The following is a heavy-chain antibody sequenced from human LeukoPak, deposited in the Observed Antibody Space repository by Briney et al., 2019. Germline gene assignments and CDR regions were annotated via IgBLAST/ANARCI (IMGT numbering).Heavy chain of an antibody. Sequence: GGTLRLSCAASGFTFSSYGMSWVRQAPGKGLEWVSAINGSGASTFYADSVKGRFTISRDNSKNTLYLQMNSLRVEDTAVYYCAKHLLPHWFGWFDPWGQGTLVTVSS. CDR3: AKHLLPHWFGWFDP. CDR2: INGSGAST. D-gene: IGHD3-9*01. V-gene: IGHV3-23*01. J-gene: IGHJ5*02. CDR1: GFTFSSYG.